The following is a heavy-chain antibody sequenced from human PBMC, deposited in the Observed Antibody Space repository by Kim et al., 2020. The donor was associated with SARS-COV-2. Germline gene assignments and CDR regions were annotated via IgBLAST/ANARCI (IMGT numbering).Heavy chain of an antibody. D-gene: IGHD6-19*01. V-gene: IGHV3-23*01. CDR3: AKDMGSGGYEGINWFDP. CDR1: GFTFSSYA. J-gene: IGHJ5*02. Sequence: GGSLRLSCAASGFTFSSYAMSWVRQAPGKGLEWVSAISGSGGSTYYADSVKGRFTISRDNSKNTLYLQMNSLRAEDTAVYYCAKDMGSGGYEGINWFDPWGQGTLVTVSS. CDR2: ISGSGGST.